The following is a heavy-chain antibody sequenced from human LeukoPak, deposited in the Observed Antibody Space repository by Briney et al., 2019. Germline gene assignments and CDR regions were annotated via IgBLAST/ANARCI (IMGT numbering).Heavy chain of an antibody. CDR3: ARSNDYTVNWFDP. Sequence: ASVKVSCKASGYTFTSYAMHWVRQAPGQGLEWMGWISAYNGNTNYAQKLQGRVTMTTDTSTSTAYMELRSLRSDDTAVYYCARSNDYTVNWFDPWGQGTLVTVSS. CDR1: GYTFTSYA. V-gene: IGHV1-18*01. J-gene: IGHJ5*02. CDR2: ISAYNGNT. D-gene: IGHD4-11*01.